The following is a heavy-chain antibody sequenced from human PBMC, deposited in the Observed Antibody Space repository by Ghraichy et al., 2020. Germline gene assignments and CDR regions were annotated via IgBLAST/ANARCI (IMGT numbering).Heavy chain of an antibody. Sequence: GGSLRLSCAASGFTFSSYSMNWVRQAPGKGVEWVSYISSSSSTIYYADSVKGRFTISRDNAKNSLYLQMNSLRDEDTAVYYCARDREMATITFFDYWGQGTLVTVSS. J-gene: IGHJ4*02. CDR3: ARDREMATITFFDY. CDR2: ISSSSSTI. CDR1: GFTFSSYS. D-gene: IGHD5-24*01. V-gene: IGHV3-48*02.